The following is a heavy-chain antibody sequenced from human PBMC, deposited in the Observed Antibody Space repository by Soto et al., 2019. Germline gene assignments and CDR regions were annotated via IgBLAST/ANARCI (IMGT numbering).Heavy chain of an antibody. V-gene: IGHV4-39*07. CDR1: GGSISSSSYY. Sequence: SETLSLTCTVSGGSISSSSYYWGWIRQPPGKGLEWIGSIYYSGSTYYNPSLKSRVTISVDTSKNQFSLKLSSVTAADTAVYYCVRRYGSSFDYWGQGTLVTVSS. CDR2: IYYSGST. D-gene: IGHD6-13*01. J-gene: IGHJ4*02. CDR3: VRRYGSSFDY.